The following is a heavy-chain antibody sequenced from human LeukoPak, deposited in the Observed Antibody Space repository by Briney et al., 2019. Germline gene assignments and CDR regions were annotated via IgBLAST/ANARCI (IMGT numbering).Heavy chain of an antibody. CDR3: ARARYANAWYAFDI. V-gene: IGHV4-59*02. CDR2: LSHSGSS. J-gene: IGHJ3*02. CDR1: GGSVSSYY. Sequence: SQTLSLTCTVSGGSVSSYYWSWIRQPQGRGLEWIGYLSHSGSSDSNPSLKSRVTILVDTSKNQFSLKLTSVTAADTAVYYCARARYANAWYAFDIWGQGTMVTVSS. D-gene: IGHD2-2*01.